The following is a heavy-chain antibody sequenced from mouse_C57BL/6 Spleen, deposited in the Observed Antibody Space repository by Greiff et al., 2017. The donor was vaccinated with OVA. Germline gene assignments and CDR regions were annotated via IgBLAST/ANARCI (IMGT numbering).Heavy chain of an antibody. CDR1: GFTFSDAW. V-gene: IGHV6-6*01. D-gene: IGHD1-1*01. CDR2: IRNKANNHAT. J-gene: IGHJ2*01. CDR3: TRATTVVARYYFDY. Sequence: DVKLVESGGGLVQPGGSMKLSCAASGFTFSDAWMDWVRQSPEKGLEWVAEIRNKANNHATYYAESVKGRFTISRDDSKSSVYLQMNSLRAEDTGIYYCTRATTVVARYYFDYWGQGTTLTVSS.